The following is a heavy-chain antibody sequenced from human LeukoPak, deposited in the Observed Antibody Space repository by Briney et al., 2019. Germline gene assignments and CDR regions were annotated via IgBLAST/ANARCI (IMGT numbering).Heavy chain of an antibody. Sequence: SETLSLTCTVSGGSITSYYWNWIRQPPGEGLEWIGYIYYSASTNYNPSLKSRVTISVDTSKNQFSLTLSSVTAADTALYYCAKEWELDYWGQGTLVTVSS. CDR2: IYYSAST. J-gene: IGHJ4*02. CDR3: AKEWELDY. V-gene: IGHV4-59*01. CDR1: GGSITSYY. D-gene: IGHD1-26*01.